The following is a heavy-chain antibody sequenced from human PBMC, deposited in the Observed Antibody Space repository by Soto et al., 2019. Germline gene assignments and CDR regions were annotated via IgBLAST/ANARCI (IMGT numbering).Heavy chain of an antibody. CDR2: ISNDGRNE. J-gene: IGHJ2*01. D-gene: IGHD4-17*01. Sequence: QVQLVESGGGVVQPGRSLRLSCAASGFTFSNYGMHWVRQAPGKGLEWVAVISNDGRNEYYADSVKGRFTISRDNSKNTLYLQMNSLRAEDTAVYYCAKDAVPTVTTGLWYFDLWGRGALVTVSS. CDR3: AKDAVPTVTTGLWYFDL. CDR1: GFTFSNYG. V-gene: IGHV3-30*18.